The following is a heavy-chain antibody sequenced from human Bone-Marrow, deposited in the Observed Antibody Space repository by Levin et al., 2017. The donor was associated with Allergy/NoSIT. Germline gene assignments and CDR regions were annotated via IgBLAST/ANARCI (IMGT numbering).Heavy chain of an antibody. V-gene: IGHV3-74*01. D-gene: IGHD5-12*01. CDR1: GFTLSSYW. J-gene: IGHJ4*02. CDR2: IYNDGS. Sequence: GGSLRLSCAASGFTLSSYWMHWVRQAPGKGLVWVSRIYNDGSYYAESVRGRFTISRDNAKNTLYLQMSSLRVEDTALYYCVRGGSGYGNFDSWGQGTLVTVSS. CDR3: VRGGSGYGNFDS.